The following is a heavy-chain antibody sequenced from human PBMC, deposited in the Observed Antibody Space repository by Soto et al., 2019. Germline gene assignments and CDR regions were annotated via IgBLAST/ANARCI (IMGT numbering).Heavy chain of an antibody. D-gene: IGHD3-10*01. J-gene: IGHJ6*02. CDR1: GDNFKKNV. V-gene: IGHV1-69*10. CDR3: ASGPFRPSAMDV. CDR2: TIPALGKT. Sequence: SVKVSCKTSGDNFKKNVFTWVRQSPGQGLEWMGGTIPALGKTHYIEKFQGRVTITVDDATRTVYMEVRDLTSEDTAIYYCASGPFRPSAMDVWGQGTTVTVSS.